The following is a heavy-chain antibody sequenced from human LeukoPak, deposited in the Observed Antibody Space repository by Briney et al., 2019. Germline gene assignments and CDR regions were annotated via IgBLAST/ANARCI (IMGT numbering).Heavy chain of an antibody. CDR2: IYTSGRT. CDR1: GAPITSYY. V-gene: IGHV4-4*07. D-gene: IGHD1-26*01. Sequence: SETLSLTCTVSGAPITSYYWSWIRQPAGKGLEWIGRIYTSGRTDYNPSLKSRVTMSVDTSKNQFSLKLSSVTAADTAVYYCARGVLVGASTTYFDYWGQGTLVTVSS. J-gene: IGHJ4*02. CDR3: ARGVLVGASTTYFDY.